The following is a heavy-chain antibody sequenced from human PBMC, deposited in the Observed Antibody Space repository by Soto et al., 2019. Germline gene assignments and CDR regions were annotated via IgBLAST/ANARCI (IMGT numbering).Heavy chain of an antibody. CDR1: GFTFSSYA. Sequence: EVQLLESGGGLVQPGGSLRLSCAASGFTFSSYAMSWVRQAPGKGLEWVSAISGSGGSTYYADSVKGRFTISRDNSKNALYLEMNSLRAEDTAVYYCAKGRGYCSSTSCYVGSDYWGQGTLVTVS. CDR3: AKGRGYCSSTSCYVGSDY. V-gene: IGHV3-23*01. D-gene: IGHD2-2*01. CDR2: ISGSGGST. J-gene: IGHJ4*02.